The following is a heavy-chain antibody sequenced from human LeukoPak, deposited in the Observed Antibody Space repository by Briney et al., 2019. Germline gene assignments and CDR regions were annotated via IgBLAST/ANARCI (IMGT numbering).Heavy chain of an antibody. CDR1: GFTFSSYG. CDR2: ISGSGGST. J-gene: IGHJ4*02. D-gene: IGHD1-26*01. V-gene: IGHV3-23*01. Sequence: GGSLRLSCAASGFTFSSYGMSWVRQAPGKVLEWVSAISGSGGSTYYADSVKGRFTISRDNSKNTLYLQMNSLRAEDTAVYYCAKASGSYPALWDYWGQGTLVTVSS. CDR3: AKASGSYPALWDY.